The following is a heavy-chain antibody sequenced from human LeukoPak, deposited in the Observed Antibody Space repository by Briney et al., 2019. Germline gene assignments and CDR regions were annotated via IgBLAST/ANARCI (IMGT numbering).Heavy chain of an antibody. CDR1: GGTFSSYA. CDR3: ARVSSSGWYSDYYYYGMDV. D-gene: IGHD6-19*01. J-gene: IGHJ6*02. CDR2: IIPIFGTA. V-gene: IGHV1-69*13. Sequence: ASVKVSCKASGGTFSSYAISWVRQAPGQGLEWMGVIIPIFGTANYAQKFQGRVTITADESTSTAYMELSSLRSEDTAVYYRARVSSSGWYSDYYYYGMDVWGQGTTVTVSS.